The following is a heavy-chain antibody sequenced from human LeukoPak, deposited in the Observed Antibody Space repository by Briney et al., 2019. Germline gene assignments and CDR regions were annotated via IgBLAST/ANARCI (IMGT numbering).Heavy chain of an antibody. CDR2: ISSSSSYI. D-gene: IGHD1-1*01. V-gene: IGHV3-21*01. CDR1: GFTFSSYS. J-gene: IGHJ4*02. CDR3: AREATGTPPYFDY. Sequence: GGSLRLSCAASGFTFSSYSMNWVRQAPGKGLEWVSSISSSSSYIYYADSVKGRFTISRGNAKNSLYLQMNSLRAEDTAVYYCAREATGTPPYFDYWGQGTLVTVSS.